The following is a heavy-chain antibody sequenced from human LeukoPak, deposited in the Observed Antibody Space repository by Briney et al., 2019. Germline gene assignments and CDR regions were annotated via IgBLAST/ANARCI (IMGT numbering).Heavy chain of an antibody. J-gene: IGHJ3*02. CDR2: IYYSGST. CDR3: ARDGQGAFDI. CDR1: GGSISSGEYF. Sequence: LHTRSLTCTVSGGSISSGEYFSSWIRQPPGKGLEWIGYIYYSGSTYYNPSLKSRVTISVDTSKNQFSLKLSSVTAADTAMYYCARDGQGAFDIWGQGTMVTVSS. V-gene: IGHV4-30-4*01.